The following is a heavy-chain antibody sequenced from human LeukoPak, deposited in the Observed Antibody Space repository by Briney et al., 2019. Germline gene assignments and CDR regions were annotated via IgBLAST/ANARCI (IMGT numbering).Heavy chain of an antibody. D-gene: IGHD2-21*01. J-gene: IGHJ6*01. CDR3: AREVAPLYFHYGMDV. Sequence: GGSLRLSCAASGFTFSSYWMSWVRQAPGKGLEWVANIKQDGSEKYYVDSVKGRFTISRDNAKNSLYLQMNSLRAEDTAVYYCAREVAPLYFHYGMDVWGEGTTVTVSS. CDR1: GFTFSSYW. CDR2: IKQDGSEK. V-gene: IGHV3-7*04.